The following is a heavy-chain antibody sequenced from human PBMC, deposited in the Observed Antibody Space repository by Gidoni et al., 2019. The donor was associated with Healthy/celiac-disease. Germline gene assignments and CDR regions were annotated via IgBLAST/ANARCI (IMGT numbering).Heavy chain of an antibody. D-gene: IGHD3-22*01. CDR2: IRSKDYGGTT. CDR1: GSTSGDYA. Sequence: EVQLVESGGGLVQPGRSLRLSCTASGSTSGDYAMSWVRQAPGKGLGWVSFIRSKDYGGTTEYAASVKGRFTISRDDSKSIAYLQMNSLKTEDTAVYYCTRGEDSSGYYYVYWGQGTLVTVSS. J-gene: IGHJ4*02. V-gene: IGHV3-49*04. CDR3: TRGEDSSGYYYVY.